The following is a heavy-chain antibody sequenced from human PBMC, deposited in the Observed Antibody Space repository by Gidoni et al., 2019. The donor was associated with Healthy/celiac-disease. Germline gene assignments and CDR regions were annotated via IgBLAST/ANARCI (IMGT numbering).Heavy chain of an antibody. CDR2: MNPNSGNT. D-gene: IGHD6-6*01. Sequence: QVQLVQSGAEVKKPGASVKVSCTAAGYTFTSYDINWVRQATGQGLEWMGWMNPNSGNTGYAQKFQGRVTMTRNTSISTAYMELSSLRSEDTAVYYCARATYSSYPYDYWGQGTLVTVSS. J-gene: IGHJ4*02. CDR3: ARATYSSYPYDY. V-gene: IGHV1-8*01. CDR1: GYTFTSYD.